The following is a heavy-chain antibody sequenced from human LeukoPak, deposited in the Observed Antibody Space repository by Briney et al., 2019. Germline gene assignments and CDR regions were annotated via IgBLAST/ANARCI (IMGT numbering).Heavy chain of an antibody. CDR1: GFTFDDYG. CDR3: ARGNSGYYRNTKFDY. Sequence: GGSLRLSCAASGFTFDDYGMSWVRQAPGKGLEWVSGINWNGGSTGYADSVKGRFTISRDNAKNSLYLQMNSLRAEDMALYYCARGNSGYYRNTKFDYWGQGTLVTVSS. D-gene: IGHD3-22*01. CDR2: INWNGGST. J-gene: IGHJ4*02. V-gene: IGHV3-20*04.